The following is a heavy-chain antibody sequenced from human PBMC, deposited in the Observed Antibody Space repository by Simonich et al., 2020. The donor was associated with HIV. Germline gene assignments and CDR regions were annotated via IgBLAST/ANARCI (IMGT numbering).Heavy chain of an antibody. J-gene: IGHJ1*01. CDR1: GGSFSGYY. Sequence: QVQLQQWGAGLLKPSETLSLTCAVYGGSFSGYYWSWIPQPPGKGLGWVGEINHSGSTNYHPSLKSRFTISVDTSKNQFSLKLSSVTAADTAVYYCARLTAGGLGEYFQHWGQGTLVTVSS. CDR2: INHSGST. CDR3: ARLTAGGLGEYFQH. D-gene: IGHD6-13*01. V-gene: IGHV4-34*01.